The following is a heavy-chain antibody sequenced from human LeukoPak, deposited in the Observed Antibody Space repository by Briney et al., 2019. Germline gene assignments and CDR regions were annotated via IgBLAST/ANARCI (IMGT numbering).Heavy chain of an antibody. J-gene: IGHJ6*03. CDR2: IIPIFGTV. CDR3: ASSYYDFWSGYLLYYYYYYMDV. D-gene: IGHD3-3*01. Sequence: ASVKVSCKASGGTFSSYAISWVRQAPGQGLEWMGGIIPIFGTVNYAQKFQGRVTITADKSTSTAYMELSSLRSEDTAVYYCASSYYDFWSGYLLYYYYYYMDVWGKGTTVTVSS. CDR1: GGTFSSYA. V-gene: IGHV1-69*06.